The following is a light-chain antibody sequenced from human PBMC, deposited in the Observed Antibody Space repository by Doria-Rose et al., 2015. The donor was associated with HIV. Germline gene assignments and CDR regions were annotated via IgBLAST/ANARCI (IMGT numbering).Light chain of an antibody. J-gene: IGKJ1*01. CDR2: DGS. CDR1: QSFSSTY. V-gene: IGKV3-20*01. CDR3: HQYGASWT. Sequence: EIVLTQSPGTLSLSPGERATLSCRASQSFSSTYLAWYQQNPGQTHSLLIYDGSTRATGIPDRFSASGSGTDFTLTINRLEPEDFALYYCHQYGASWTFGQGTKVEI.